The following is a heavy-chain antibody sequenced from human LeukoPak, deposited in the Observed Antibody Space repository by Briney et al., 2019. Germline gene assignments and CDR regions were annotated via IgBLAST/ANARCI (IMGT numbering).Heavy chain of an antibody. CDR2: IYYSGST. Sequence: PSETLSLTCTVSGYSISSGYYWGWIRQPPGKGLEWIGSIYYSGSTYYNPSLKSRVTISVDTSKNQFSLKLSSVTAADTAVYYCARVHDYGDYGDYWGQGTLVTVSS. CDR3: ARVHDYGDYGDY. J-gene: IGHJ4*02. D-gene: IGHD4-17*01. CDR1: GYSISSGYY. V-gene: IGHV4-38-2*02.